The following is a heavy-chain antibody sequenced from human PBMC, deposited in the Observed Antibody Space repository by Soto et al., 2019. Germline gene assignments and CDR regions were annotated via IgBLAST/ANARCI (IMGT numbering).Heavy chain of an antibody. Sequence: ASVKVSCKASGYTFTSYAMHWVRQAPGQRLEWMGWINAGNGNTKYSQKFQGRVTITRDTSASTAYMELSSLRSEDTAVYYCARSEGSGGTRLKANPPGDYWGQGTLVTVSS. J-gene: IGHJ4*02. CDR3: ARSEGSGGTRLKANPPGDY. D-gene: IGHD2-15*01. V-gene: IGHV1-3*01. CDR1: GYTFTSYA. CDR2: INAGNGNT.